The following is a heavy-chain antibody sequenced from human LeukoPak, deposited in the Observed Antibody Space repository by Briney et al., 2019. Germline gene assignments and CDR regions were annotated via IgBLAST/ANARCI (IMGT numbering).Heavy chain of an antibody. CDR2: INHSGST. CDR3: ARGLIWGYYYRGKIDY. CDR1: GGSFSGYY. V-gene: IGHV4-34*01. D-gene: IGHD3-22*01. Sequence: RTSETLSLTCAVYGGSFSGYYWSWIRQPPGKGLEWIGEINHSGSTNYNPSLKSRVTISVDTSKNQFSLKLSSVTAADTAVYYCARGLIWGYYYRGKIDYWGQGTLVTVSS. J-gene: IGHJ4*02.